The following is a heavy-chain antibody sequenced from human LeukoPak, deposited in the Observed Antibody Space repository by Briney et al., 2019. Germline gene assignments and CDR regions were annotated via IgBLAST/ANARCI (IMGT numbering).Heavy chain of an antibody. CDR1: GFNVSNNY. CDR2: IYSGGDT. V-gene: IGHV3-66*01. CDR3: ARDPQAVRTNTYA. D-gene: IGHD4/OR15-4a*01. J-gene: IGHJ5*02. Sequence: GGSLRLSCAASGFNVSNNYMNWVRQAPGKGLEWVSLIYSGGDTHYADSVKGRFTISRDSSKNTLYLQMNSLRAEDTAVYYCARDPQAVRTNTYAWGQGTLVTVSS.